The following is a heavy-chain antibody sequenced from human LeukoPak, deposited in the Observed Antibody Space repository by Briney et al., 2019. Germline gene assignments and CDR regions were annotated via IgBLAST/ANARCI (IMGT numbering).Heavy chain of an antibody. D-gene: IGHD4-11*01. CDR1: GYTFTSYG. J-gene: IGHJ1*01. CDR3: ARDKAVTTELTQYFQH. Sequence: ASVMVSCKASGYTFTSYGISWVRQAPGQGLEWMGWISAYNGYTNYAQKLQVRVTMTTDTSTSTAYMELRSLTSDDTAVYYCARDKAVTTELTQYFQHWGQGTLVTVSS. CDR2: ISAYNGYT. V-gene: IGHV1-18*01.